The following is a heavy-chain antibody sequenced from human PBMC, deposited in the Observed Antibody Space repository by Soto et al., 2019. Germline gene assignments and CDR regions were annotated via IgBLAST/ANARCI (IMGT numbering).Heavy chain of an antibody. CDR2: VSGSGVAT. CDR3: AKSLDYYDSSGYGY. V-gene: IGHV3-23*01. CDR1: GFTFSSYV. J-gene: IGHJ4*02. D-gene: IGHD3-22*01. Sequence: GGSLRLSCAASGFTFSSYVMSWVRQAPGKGLEWVSAVSGSGVATYYADSVKGRFTISRDNSKNTLYLQMNSLRAEDTAVYYCAKSLDYYDSSGYGYWGQGTLVTVPQ.